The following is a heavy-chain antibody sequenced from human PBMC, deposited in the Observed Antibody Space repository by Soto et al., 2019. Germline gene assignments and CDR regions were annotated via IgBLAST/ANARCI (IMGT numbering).Heavy chain of an antibody. CDR2: ISSSSSYI. CDR3: ARDELMVYAIWDYYYYMDV. CDR1: GFTFSSYS. Sequence: GGSLRLSCAASGFTFSSYSMNWVRQAPGKGLEWVSSISSSSSYIYYADSVKGRFTISRDNAKNSLYLQMNSLRAEDTAVYYCARDELMVYAIWDYYYYMDVWGKGTTVTVSS. D-gene: IGHD2-8*01. V-gene: IGHV3-21*01. J-gene: IGHJ6*03.